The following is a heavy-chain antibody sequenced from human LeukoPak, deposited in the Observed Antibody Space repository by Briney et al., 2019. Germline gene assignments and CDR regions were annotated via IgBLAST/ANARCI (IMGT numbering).Heavy chain of an antibody. J-gene: IGHJ4*02. Sequence: ASVKVSCKASGYTFTNYGFNWVRQAPGQGLEWMGWISAYNGNTNYAQKVQGRVTMTTDTSTNTAYMEPRSLRSDDTAVYYCARWDRSTAATFDFWGQGTPVTVSS. CDR3: ARWDRSTAATFDF. D-gene: IGHD2-15*01. V-gene: IGHV1-18*01. CDR2: ISAYNGNT. CDR1: GYTFTNYG.